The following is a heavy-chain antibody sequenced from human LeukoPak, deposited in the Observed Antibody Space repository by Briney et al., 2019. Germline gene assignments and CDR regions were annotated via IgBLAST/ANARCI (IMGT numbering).Heavy chain of an antibody. D-gene: IGHD4-17*01. CDR3: ARGPLMTTVTISWFDP. CDR2: ISYDGSNK. Sequence: GGSLRLSCAASGFTFSSYGMHWVRQAPGKGLEWVAVISYDGSNKYYADSVKGRFTISRDNAKNSLYLQMDSLRAEDTAVYYCARGPLMTTVTISWFDPWGQGTLVTVSS. J-gene: IGHJ5*02. CDR1: GFTFSSYG. V-gene: IGHV3-30*03.